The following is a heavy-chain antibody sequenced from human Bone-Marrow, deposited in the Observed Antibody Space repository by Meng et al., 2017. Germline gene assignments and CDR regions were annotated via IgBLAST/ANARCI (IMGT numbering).Heavy chain of an antibody. D-gene: IGHD3-10*01. CDR3: ARHLGFEYFDY. V-gene: IGHV5-51*01. Sequence: KVSCKASGYAFTSSWIGWVRQTPEKGLEWVAIISPRDSDTRYNPSFEGQVIISADKSISTTYLQWSSLKASDTAMYYCARHLGFEYFDYWGQGALVTGSS. CDR2: ISPRDSDT. CDR1: GYAFTSSW. J-gene: IGHJ4*02.